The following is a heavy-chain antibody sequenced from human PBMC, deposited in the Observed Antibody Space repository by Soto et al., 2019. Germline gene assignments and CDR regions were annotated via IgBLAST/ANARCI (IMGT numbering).Heavy chain of an antibody. D-gene: IGHD3-22*01. J-gene: IGHJ4*02. CDR3: TSGRLTYYYDSSGYSRNNGFDY. CDR2: IKSKTDGGTT. V-gene: IGHV3-15*01. CDR1: GFTFSNAW. Sequence: GGSLRLSCAASGFTFSNAWMSWVRQAPGKGLEWVGRIKSKTDGGTTDYAAPVKGRFTISRDDSKNTLYLQMNSLKTEDTAVYYCTSGRLTYYYDSSGYSRNNGFDYWGQGTLVTVSS.